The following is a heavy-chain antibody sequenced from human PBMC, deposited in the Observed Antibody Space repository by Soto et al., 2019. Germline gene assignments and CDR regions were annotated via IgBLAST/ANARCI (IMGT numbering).Heavy chain of an antibody. CDR2: INPISGDT. V-gene: IGHV1-2*02. CDR1: GYIFTDHY. J-gene: IGHJ6*02. CDR3: AGVRRSPYGVDV. Sequence: ASVKVSCKASGYIFTDHYIHWVRPAPGQGLEWMGWINPISGDTDYAQKFQGRVIMTRDTSILTAYMDLSRLKSDDTAVYYCAGVRRSPYGVDVWGQGTTVTVS.